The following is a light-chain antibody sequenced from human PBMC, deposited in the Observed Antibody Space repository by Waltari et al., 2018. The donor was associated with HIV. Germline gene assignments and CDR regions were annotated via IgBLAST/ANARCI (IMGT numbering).Light chain of an antibody. J-gene: IGLJ2*01. CDR2: KDT. CDR1: ALPTQY. Sequence: SSELTPPPSVSVSPGQTVRLTCSGAALPTQYTSSYQQKPGQPPVVVMYKDTQRSSGTPERFSGSSSGTTVTLTITAVRAEDEAYYYCQSGDNKLTSVFFGGGTRLTVL. CDR3: QSGDNKLTSVF. V-gene: IGLV3-25*03.